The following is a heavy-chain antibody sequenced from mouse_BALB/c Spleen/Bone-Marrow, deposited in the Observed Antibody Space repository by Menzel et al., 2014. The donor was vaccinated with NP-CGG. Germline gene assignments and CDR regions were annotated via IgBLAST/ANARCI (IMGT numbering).Heavy chain of an antibody. J-gene: IGHJ4*01. CDR1: GYAFTNYL. Sequence: QVQLQHSGAELVRPGTSVKVSCKASGYAFTNYLMEWVKQRPGQGLEWIGVINPGSGGTNYNEKFKGKAILTADKSSSTAYMQLSSLTSDDSAVYFCARRDDAMDYWGQGTSVTVSS. V-gene: IGHV1-54*03. D-gene: IGHD3-3*01. CDR2: INPGSGGT. CDR3: ARRDDAMDY.